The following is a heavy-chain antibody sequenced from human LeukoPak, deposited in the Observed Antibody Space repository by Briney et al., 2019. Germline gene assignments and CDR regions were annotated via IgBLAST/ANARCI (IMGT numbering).Heavy chain of an antibody. CDR3: AKCWRKWELLLHYDY. D-gene: IGHD1-26*01. J-gene: IGHJ4*02. CDR1: GFTFSSYA. Sequence: PGGSLRLSCAASGFTFSSYAMHWVRQAPGKGLEWVAVISYDGSNKYYADSVKGRFTISRDNSKNTLYLQMNSLRAEDTAVYYCAKCWRKWELLLHYDYWGQGTLVTVSS. CDR2: ISYDGSNK. V-gene: IGHV3-30-3*02.